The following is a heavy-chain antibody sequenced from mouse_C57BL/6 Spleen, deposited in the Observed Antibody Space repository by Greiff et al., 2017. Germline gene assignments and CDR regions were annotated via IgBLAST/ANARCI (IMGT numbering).Heavy chain of an antibody. V-gene: IGHV1-54*01. D-gene: IGHD4-1*01. J-gene: IGHJ3*01. CDR2: INPGSGGT. CDR1: GYAFTNYL. Sequence: VQLQQSGAELVRPGTSVKVSCKASGYAFTNYLIEWVKQRPGQGLEWIGVINPGSGGTNYNEKFKGKATLTAYKSSSPAYMQLSSLTSEDSAVYFCAALTGGFAYWGQGTLVTVSA. CDR3: AALTGGFAY.